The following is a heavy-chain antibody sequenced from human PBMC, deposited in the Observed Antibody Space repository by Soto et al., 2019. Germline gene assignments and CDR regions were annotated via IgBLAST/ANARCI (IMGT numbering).Heavy chain of an antibody. Sequence: EVQLVESGGGLVQPGGSLRLSCAASGFTVSSNYLSWVRQAPGKGLEWVSAIYSDGSTYYADSVKGRFTISRDNSKNTLYLQMNTLRVEDTAVYYCAKQRGGYDRDFDYWGQGTLVTVSS. J-gene: IGHJ4*02. CDR2: IYSDGST. CDR3: AKQRGGYDRDFDY. CDR1: GFTVSSNY. V-gene: IGHV3-66*01. D-gene: IGHD5-12*01.